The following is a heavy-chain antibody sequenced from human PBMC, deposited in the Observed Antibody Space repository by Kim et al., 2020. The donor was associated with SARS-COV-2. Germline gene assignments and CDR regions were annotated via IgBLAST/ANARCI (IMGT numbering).Heavy chain of an antibody. Sequence: GGSLRLSCAASGFTFSNFAMHWVRQAPGKGLEYVSGITSHGGTTYYANSVKGRLTISRDNSKNTLSLQMGSLRVEDMAVYYCARGRMAATDLYYYGLDVLGQGTTVTVSS. CDR1: GFTFSNFA. CDR2: ITSHGGTT. CDR3: ARGRMAATDLYYYGLDV. V-gene: IGHV3-64*01. D-gene: IGHD6-25*01. J-gene: IGHJ6*02.